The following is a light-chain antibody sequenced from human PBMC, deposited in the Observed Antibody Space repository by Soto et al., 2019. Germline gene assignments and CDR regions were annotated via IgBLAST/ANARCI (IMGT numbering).Light chain of an antibody. CDR1: QGIRNY. CDR3: QKYSSVPV. V-gene: IGKV1-27*01. J-gene: IGKJ3*01. CDR2: AAS. Sequence: DIQMNQSPTSLSASVGDRVTITCRASQGIRNYVAWYQQKPGKAPKLLIYAASTLQSGVPSRFSGSGSGTDFTLTINSLQPEDVATYSCQKYSSVPVFGPGTKVDIK.